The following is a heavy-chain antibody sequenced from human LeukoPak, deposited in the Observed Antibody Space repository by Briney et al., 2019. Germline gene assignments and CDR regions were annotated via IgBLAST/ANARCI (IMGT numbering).Heavy chain of an antibody. CDR1: GFTFSSYS. Sequence: PGGSLRLSCAASGFTFSSYSMNWVRQAPGKGLEWVSYISSSSNTIYYADSVKGRFTISRDNAKNSLYLQMNSLRAEDTAVYYCARGDCSGGSSYLSLTTIDYWGQGTLVTVSS. V-gene: IGHV3-48*01. CDR2: ISSSSNTI. D-gene: IGHD2-15*01. J-gene: IGHJ4*02. CDR3: ARGDCSGGSSYLSLTTIDY.